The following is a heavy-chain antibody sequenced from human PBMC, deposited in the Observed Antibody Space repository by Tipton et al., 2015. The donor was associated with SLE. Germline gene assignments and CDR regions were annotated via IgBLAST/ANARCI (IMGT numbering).Heavy chain of an antibody. D-gene: IGHD3-16*01. J-gene: IGHJ4*02. CDR3: ARLTPGGYDY. CDR1: GDTIDGNTYF. V-gene: IGHV4-39*07. CDR2: ISYSGAT. Sequence: TLSLTCTVSGDTIDGNTYFWDWIRQPPGKGLMLIGSISYSGATSYNPSLKGRVTISVDTSKTHFSLSLISVTAADTAVYYCARLTPGGYDYWGPGMLVTVSS.